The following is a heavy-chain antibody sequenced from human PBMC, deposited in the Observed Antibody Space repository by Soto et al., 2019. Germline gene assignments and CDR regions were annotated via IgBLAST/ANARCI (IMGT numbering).Heavy chain of an antibody. CDR2: ISPGNGNT. J-gene: IGHJ4*02. CDR1: GYTFTSYG. V-gene: IGHV1-3*01. Sequence: QVQLVQSGAEVKKPVASVKVSCRASGYTFTSYGMNWVRQAPGRGLEWRGWISPGNGNTKYSQKFQGRVTIERDTSASTEYMALSGMRSEDTAVYYCARGCYFKSSNYLAYWGLGTLVTVSS. D-gene: IGHD3-22*01. CDR3: ARGCYFKSSNYLAY.